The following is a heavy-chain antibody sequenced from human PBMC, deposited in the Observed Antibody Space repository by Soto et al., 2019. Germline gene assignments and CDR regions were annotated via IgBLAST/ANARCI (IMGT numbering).Heavy chain of an antibody. D-gene: IGHD3-16*01. V-gene: IGHV1-18*01. CDR3: AKDLLHGRGYGGSAWLDP. CDR1: GYTFTSYT. CDR2: ISGYNGNT. Sequence: QVQLEQSGVEVKKPGASVTVSCKASGYTFTSYTISWVRQAPGQGLEWMGWISGYNGNTHLAQKFQGRVSLSTNTSTSTAYMEIWSLTYDDTAVYYCAKDLLHGRGYGGSAWLDPWGQGTLVIVSS. J-gene: IGHJ5*02.